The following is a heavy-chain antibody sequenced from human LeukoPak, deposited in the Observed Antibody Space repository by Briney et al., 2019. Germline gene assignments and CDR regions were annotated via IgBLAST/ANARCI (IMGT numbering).Heavy chain of an antibody. V-gene: IGHV1-18*01. CDR2: ISAYNGNT. CDR3: ARRSEGYYDFLTGYSETNYFDY. D-gene: IGHD3-9*01. J-gene: IGHJ4*02. Sequence: ASVKVSCKASGYTFTKYGISWVRQAPGQGLEWMGWISAYNGNTIYAQNLQGRVTMTTDTSTSTAYVDLRGLRSDDTAVYYCARRSEGYYDFLTGYSETNYFDYWGQGTLVTVSS. CDR1: GYTFTKYG.